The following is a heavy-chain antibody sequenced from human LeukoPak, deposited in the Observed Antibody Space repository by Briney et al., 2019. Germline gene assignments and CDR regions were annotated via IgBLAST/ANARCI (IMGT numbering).Heavy chain of an antibody. V-gene: IGHV4-30-4*08. CDR1: GGSISSGDYY. D-gene: IGHD3-3*01. CDR2: IYYSGST. J-gene: IGHJ5*02. Sequence: SETLSLTCTVSGGSISSGDYYWSWIRQPPGKGLEWIGYIYYSGSTYYNPSLKSRVTISVDTSKNQFSLKLSSVTAADTAVYYRARGRGKRITIFGVTYNWFDPWGQGTLVTVSS. CDR3: ARGRGKRITIFGVTYNWFDP.